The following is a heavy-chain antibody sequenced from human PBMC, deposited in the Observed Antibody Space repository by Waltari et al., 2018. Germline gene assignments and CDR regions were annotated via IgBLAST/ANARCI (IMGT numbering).Heavy chain of an antibody. CDR3: ARGERAARAADY. D-gene: IGHD6-25*01. CDR1: GGTFSSHT. CDR2: IIPILGIA. Sequence: QVLLVQSGTEVKKSGSSVKVSCKASGGTFSSHTFTWVRQAPGQGLEWMGGIIPILGIANYAQKFQGRVTITADESTSTAYMELSSLRSEDTAVYYCARGERAARAADYWGQGTLVTVSS. V-gene: IGHV1-69*10. J-gene: IGHJ4*02.